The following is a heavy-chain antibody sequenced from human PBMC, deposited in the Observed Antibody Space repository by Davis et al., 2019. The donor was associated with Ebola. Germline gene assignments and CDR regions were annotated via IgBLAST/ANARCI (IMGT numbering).Heavy chain of an antibody. V-gene: IGHV4-34*01. CDR2: INHSGST. CDR3: ARGGPYSYGLDV. CDR1: RGSFSGYS. Sequence: SETLSLTCAVYRGSFSGYSWSWIRQPPGKGLEWIGEINHSGSTNYNPSLKSRVTISSDTSKNQFSLKLSSVTAADTAMFYCARGGPYSYGLDVWGQGTTVTVSS. J-gene: IGHJ6*02.